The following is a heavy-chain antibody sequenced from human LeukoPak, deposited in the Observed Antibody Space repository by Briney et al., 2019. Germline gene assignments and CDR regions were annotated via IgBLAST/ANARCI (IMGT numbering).Heavy chain of an antibody. D-gene: IGHD1-26*01. J-gene: IGHJ4*02. CDR2: IIPIFGTA. CDR1: GGTFSSYA. V-gene: IGHV1-69*13. Sequence: ASVKVSCKASGGTFSSYAISWVRQAPGQGLEWMGGIIPIFGTANYAQKFQGRVTITADESTSTAYMELGSLRSEDTAVYYCAIGYGGSYFRSYFDYWGQGTLVTVSS. CDR3: AIGYGGSYFRSYFDY.